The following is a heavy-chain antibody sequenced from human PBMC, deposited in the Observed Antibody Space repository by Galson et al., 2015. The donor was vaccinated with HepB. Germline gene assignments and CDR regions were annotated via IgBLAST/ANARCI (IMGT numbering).Heavy chain of an antibody. CDR1: GYTFTSYY. V-gene: IGHV1-46*01. Sequence: SVKVSCKASGYTFTSYYMHWVRQAPGQGLEWMGIINPSGGSTSYAQKFQGRVTMTRDTSTSTVYMELSSLRSEDTAVYYCARGSVEEYSGYVHYYFDYWGQGTLVTVSS. CDR2: INPSGGST. CDR3: ARGSVEEYSGYVHYYFDY. J-gene: IGHJ4*02. D-gene: IGHD5-12*01.